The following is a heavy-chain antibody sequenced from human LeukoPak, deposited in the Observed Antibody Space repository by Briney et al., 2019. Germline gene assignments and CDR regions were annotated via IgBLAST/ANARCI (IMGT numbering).Heavy chain of an antibody. CDR2: INTSGSA. CDR1: GDSISDSYY. J-gene: IGHJ4*02. Sequence: SETLSLTCIVSGDSISDSYYWIWIRRPAGKGLEWIGRINTSGSAYYNPSLGSRVTMSVDTSKNQFSLKLSSVTAADTAIYYCARVIRRGFGEIFIDYWGQGTLVTVSS. V-gene: IGHV4-4*07. CDR3: ARVIRRGFGEIFIDY. D-gene: IGHD3-10*01.